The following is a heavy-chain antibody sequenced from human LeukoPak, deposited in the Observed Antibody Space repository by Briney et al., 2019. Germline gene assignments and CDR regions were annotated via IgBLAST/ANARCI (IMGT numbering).Heavy chain of an antibody. CDR3: ARLRYCTNGVCP. CDR1: GLTFSDSH. CDR2: INHSGST. D-gene: IGHD2-8*01. Sequence: LRLSCAASGLTFSDSHMSWIRQPPGKGLEWIGEINHSGSTNYNPSLKSRVTISVDTSKNQFSLKLSSVTAADTAVYYCARLRYCTNGVCPWGQGTLVTVSS. J-gene: IGHJ5*02. V-gene: IGHV4-34*01.